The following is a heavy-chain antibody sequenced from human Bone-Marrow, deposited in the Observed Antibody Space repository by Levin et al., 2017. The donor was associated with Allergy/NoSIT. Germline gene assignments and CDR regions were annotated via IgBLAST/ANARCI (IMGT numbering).Heavy chain of an antibody. CDR3: AKRSGTATVNYYGMDV. J-gene: IGHJ6*02. CDR1: GFTFSSYG. Sequence: LSLTCAASGFTFSSYGIHWVRQAPGTGLEWVAAISGSGNQKYYADSVKGRFTISRDNSRNTLDLQMNTLRPEDTAVYYCAKRSGTATVNYYGMDVWGQGTAVTVPS. CDR2: ISGSGNQK. V-gene: IGHV3-30*18. D-gene: IGHD5-24*01.